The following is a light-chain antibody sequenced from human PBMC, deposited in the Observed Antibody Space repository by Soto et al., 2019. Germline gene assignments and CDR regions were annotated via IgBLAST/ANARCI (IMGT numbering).Light chain of an antibody. V-gene: IGKV1-5*01. J-gene: IGKJ1*01. CDR1: QTIINW. CDR3: QQYNNSPWT. Sequence: DIQMTQSPSTLSASLGDRVTITCRASQTIINWLAWYQRKPGRAPNLLIYDAYSLQSGVPSTFSGSGSGTDFPLTIRRLQPGDFPNYYCQQYNNSPWTVGQGTKLEIK. CDR2: DAY.